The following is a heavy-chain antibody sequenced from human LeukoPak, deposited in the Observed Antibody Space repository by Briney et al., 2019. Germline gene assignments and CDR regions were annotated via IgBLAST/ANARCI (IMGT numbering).Heavy chain of an antibody. J-gene: IGHJ4*02. Sequence: GGSLRLSCAASGFTFSSYGMHWVRQAPGKGLEWVAVIWYDGSNKYYTDSVKGRFTISRDNAMNTLYLQMKSLRLDDTAVYYCASPSPGGGAAGLFDYWGQGALVTVSS. CDR1: GFTFSSYG. CDR2: IWYDGSNK. CDR3: ASPSPGGGAAGLFDY. D-gene: IGHD6-13*01. V-gene: IGHV3-33*03.